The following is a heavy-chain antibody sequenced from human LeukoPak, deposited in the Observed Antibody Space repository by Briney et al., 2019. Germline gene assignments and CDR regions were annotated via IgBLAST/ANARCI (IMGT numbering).Heavy chain of an antibody. V-gene: IGHV3-53*04. CDR2: IYSGGST. D-gene: IGHD6-19*01. J-gene: IGHJ4*02. CDR1: GFTVSSNY. Sequence: GGSLRLSCAASGFTVSSNYMSWVGQGPGNGLEGVSVIYSGGSTYYADSVKGRFTISRHNSKNTLYLQMNSLRAEDAAVYYCARRGAVTSGWDYWGQGTLVTVSS. CDR3: ARRGAVTSGWDY.